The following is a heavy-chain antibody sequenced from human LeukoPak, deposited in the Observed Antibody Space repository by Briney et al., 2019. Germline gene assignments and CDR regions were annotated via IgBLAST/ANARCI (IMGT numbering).Heavy chain of an antibody. CDR1: RFTFSNFQ. CDR3: ARWGHSDYDSFPTNFDY. V-gene: IGHV3-48*03. J-gene: IGHJ4*02. Sequence: PRGSLRLSCAAPRFTFSNFQMTWVRQAPGKGLEWLSYISGSGSDIFYADSVKGRFTISRDNATNSLYLQMNELRAEDTAVYYCARWGHSDYDSFPTNFDYWGQGTLVTVSS. CDR2: ISGSGSDI. D-gene: IGHD5-12*01.